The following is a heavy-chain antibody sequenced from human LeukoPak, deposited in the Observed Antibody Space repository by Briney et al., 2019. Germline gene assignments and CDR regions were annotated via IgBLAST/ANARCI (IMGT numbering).Heavy chain of an antibody. Sequence: PGGSLRLSCAASGFTFSSYAMSWVRQAPGKGLEWVSAISGSGGSTYYADSAKGRFTISRDNSKNTLYLQMNSLRAEDTAVYYCARDYYESSGYPPEPYDNWGQGTLVTVSS. CDR1: GFTFSSYA. CDR3: ARDYYESSGYPPEPYDN. D-gene: IGHD3-22*01. CDR2: ISGSGGST. V-gene: IGHV3-23*01. J-gene: IGHJ4*02.